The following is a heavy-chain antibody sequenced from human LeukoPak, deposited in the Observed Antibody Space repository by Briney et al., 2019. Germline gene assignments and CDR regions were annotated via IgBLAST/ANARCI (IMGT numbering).Heavy chain of an antibody. CDR3: GKDLSYGFLGR. CDR1: GYTLTELS. D-gene: IGHD5-18*01. CDR2: FDPEDGET. Sequence: ASVKVSCKVSGYTLTELSMHWVRQAPGKGLEWMGGFDPEDGETIYAQKFQGRVTMTEDTSTDTAYMELSSLRAEDTALYYCGKDLSYGFLGRWGQGTLVTVSS. J-gene: IGHJ4*02. V-gene: IGHV1-24*01.